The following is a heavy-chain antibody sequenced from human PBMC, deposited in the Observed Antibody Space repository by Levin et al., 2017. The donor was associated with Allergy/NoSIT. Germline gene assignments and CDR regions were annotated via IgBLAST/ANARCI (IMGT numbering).Heavy chain of an antibody. D-gene: IGHD1-1*01. CDR1: GGSISSSSYY. V-gene: IGHV4-39*01. CDR3: ARLELARRRAFDI. Sequence: SETLSLTCTVSGGSISSSSYYWGWIRQPPGKGLEWIGSIYYSGSTYYNPSLKSRVTISVDTSKNQFSLKLSSVTAADTAVYYCARLELARRRAFDIWGQGTMVTVSS. J-gene: IGHJ3*02. CDR2: IYYSGST.